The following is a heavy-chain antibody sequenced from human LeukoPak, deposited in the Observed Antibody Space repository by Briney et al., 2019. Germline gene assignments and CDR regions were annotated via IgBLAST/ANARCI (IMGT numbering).Heavy chain of an antibody. J-gene: IGHJ4*02. CDR2: ISYDGSNK. V-gene: IGHV3-30*04. CDR3: AVVTAIGDFDY. D-gene: IGHD2-21*02. Sequence: GGSLRLACAASGFTFSSYAMHWVRQAPGKGLEWVAVISYDGSNKYYADSVKGRFTISRDNSKNTLYLQVNSLRAEDTAVYCCAVVTAIGDFDYWGQGTLVTVSS. CDR1: GFTFSSYA.